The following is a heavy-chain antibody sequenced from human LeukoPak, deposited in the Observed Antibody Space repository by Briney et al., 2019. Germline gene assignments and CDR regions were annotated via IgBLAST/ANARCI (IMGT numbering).Heavy chain of an antibody. V-gene: IGHV4-30-2*01. CDR3: ARPPRVNRSSGGFAP. CDR2: IYHSGST. CDR1: GGSISSGGYS. J-gene: IGHJ5*02. D-gene: IGHD6-13*01. Sequence: SETLSLTCAVSGGSISSGGYSWSWIRQPPGKGLEWIGYIYHSGSTYYNPSLKSRVTISVDRSKNQFSLKLSSVTAADTAVYYCARPPRVNRSSGGFAPGGREPRVTVS.